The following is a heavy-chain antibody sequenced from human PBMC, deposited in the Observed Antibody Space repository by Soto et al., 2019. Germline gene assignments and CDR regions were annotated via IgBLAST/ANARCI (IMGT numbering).Heavy chain of an antibody. V-gene: IGHV3-23*01. CDR3: AKATPRRGGSLDI. CDR2: ILVGGST. D-gene: IGHD2-15*01. J-gene: IGHJ3*02. Sequence: GGTLRISCEASGFICSSYYMSWVRQAPGKGLEWVSTILVGGSTHYEDYVKGRFTISRGRSKNTVYLEMNSLTAGDTAVYYCAKATPRRGGSLDISGPGPMRTVSS. CDR1: GFICSSYY.